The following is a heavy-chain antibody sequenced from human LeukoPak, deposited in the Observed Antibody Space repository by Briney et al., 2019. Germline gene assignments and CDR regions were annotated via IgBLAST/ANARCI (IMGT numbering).Heavy chain of an antibody. CDR1: GFTFSIYA. V-gene: IGHV3-7*01. CDR3: ARDESLGDFWSGCFDAFDI. J-gene: IGHJ3*02. Sequence: GGSLILSCAASGFTFSIYAMSWVRQAPGKGLEWVANIKQDGSEKYYVDSVKGRFTISRDNAKNSLYLQMNSLRAEDTTVYYCARDESLGDFWSGCFDAFDIWGQGTMVTVSS. CDR2: IKQDGSEK. D-gene: IGHD3-3*01.